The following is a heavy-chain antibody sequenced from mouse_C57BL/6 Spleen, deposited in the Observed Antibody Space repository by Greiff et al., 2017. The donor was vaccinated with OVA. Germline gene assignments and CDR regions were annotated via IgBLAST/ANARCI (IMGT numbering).Heavy chain of an antibody. D-gene: IGHD1-1*01. J-gene: IGHJ4*01. CDR1: GFTFSDYG. Sequence: DVMLVESGGGLVKPGGSLKLSCAASGFTFSDYGMHWVRQAPEKGLEWVAYISSGSSTIYYADTVKGRFTISRDNAKNTLFLQMTSLRSEDTAMYYCAKLLRRDYYAMDYWGQGTSVTVSS. CDR3: AKLLRRDYYAMDY. CDR2: ISSGSSTI. V-gene: IGHV5-17*01.